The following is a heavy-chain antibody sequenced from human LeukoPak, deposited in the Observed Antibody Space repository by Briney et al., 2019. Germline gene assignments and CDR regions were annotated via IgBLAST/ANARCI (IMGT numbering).Heavy chain of an antibody. V-gene: IGHV3-23*01. CDR1: GFTFSSYA. Sequence: GESLKISCAASGFTFSSYAMTWVRQAPGKGLEWVSAISGSGASTYYADSVKGRFTISRDNSKNTLYLQMNNLKAEDTAVYYCAKDSDHGGSGWYWGYYFDCWGQGALVTVSS. D-gene: IGHD6-19*01. CDR3: AKDSDHGGSGWYWGYYFDC. CDR2: ISGSGAST. J-gene: IGHJ4*02.